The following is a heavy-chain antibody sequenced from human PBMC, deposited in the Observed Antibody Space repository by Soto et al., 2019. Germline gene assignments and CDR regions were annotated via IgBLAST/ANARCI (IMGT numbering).Heavy chain of an antibody. CDR2: LNPEGSAK. Sequence: SLRLSCEVSGLTFSGYWMTWVRQAPGKGLEWVANLNPEGSAKYYVDSVRGRFTISRDNAKQSLSLQMNSLRVEDTAVYYCVTGYCSAGVCSRGYWGQGTLVTVSS. J-gene: IGHJ4*02. V-gene: IGHV3-7*01. D-gene: IGHD2-8*02. CDR1: GLTFSGYW. CDR3: VTGYCSAGVCSRGY.